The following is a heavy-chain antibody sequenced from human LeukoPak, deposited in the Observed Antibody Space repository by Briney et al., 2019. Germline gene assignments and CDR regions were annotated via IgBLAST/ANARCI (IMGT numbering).Heavy chain of an antibody. V-gene: IGHV3-23*01. CDR2: ISASGST. Sequence: PGGSLRLSCAASGFTFSSFATSWVRQAPGKGLEWVSGISASGSTYYADSVKGRFTISRDNSKNTLYLQMNSLRAEDTAVYYCAKGFYDNSASGVFDIWGQGTMVTVSS. CDR3: AKGFYDNSASGVFDI. D-gene: IGHD3-22*01. CDR1: GFTFSSFA. J-gene: IGHJ3*02.